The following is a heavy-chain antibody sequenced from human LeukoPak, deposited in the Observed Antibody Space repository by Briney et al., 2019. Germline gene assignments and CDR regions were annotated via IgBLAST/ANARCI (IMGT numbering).Heavy chain of an antibody. V-gene: IGHV3-66*01. D-gene: IGHD3-10*01. Sequence: GGSLRLSCAASGFTVSSNYMSWVRQAPGKGLEWVSVIYSGGSTYYADSVKGRFTISRDNSKNTLYLQMNSLRAEDTAVYYCARVVGFGRAAVDYWGQGTLVTVSS. J-gene: IGHJ4*02. CDR2: IYSGGST. CDR3: ARVVGFGRAAVDY. CDR1: GFTVSSNY.